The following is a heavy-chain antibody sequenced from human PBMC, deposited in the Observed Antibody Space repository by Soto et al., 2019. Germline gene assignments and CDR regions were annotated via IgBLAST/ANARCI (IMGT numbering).Heavy chain of an antibody. Sequence: QVTLKESGPVLVKPTETLTLTCTVSGFSLSNARMGVSWIRQPPGKALEWLAHIFSNDEKSYSTSLKSRLTIAKDTSKSRVGLTMTNMDPVDTATYYCARVYYYDSSGYYQGIDYWGQGTLVTVSS. D-gene: IGHD3-22*01. CDR3: ARVYYYDSSGYYQGIDY. CDR1: GFSLSNARMG. J-gene: IGHJ4*02. V-gene: IGHV2-26*01. CDR2: IFSNDEK.